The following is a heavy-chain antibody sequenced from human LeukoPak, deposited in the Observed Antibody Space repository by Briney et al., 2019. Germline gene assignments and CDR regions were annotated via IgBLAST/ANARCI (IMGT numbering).Heavy chain of an antibody. CDR1: GYTLTELS. D-gene: IGHD4-23*01. V-gene: IGHV1-24*01. CDR3: ATVPLRTVVTPIWFDP. Sequence: ASVKGSYKVSGYTLTELSMQWVRQAPGKGVEGMGGFDPEDGETIYAQKFQGRVTMTEDTSTDTAYMELSSLRSEDTAVYYCATVPLRTVVTPIWFDPWGQGTLVTVSS. CDR2: FDPEDGET. J-gene: IGHJ5*02.